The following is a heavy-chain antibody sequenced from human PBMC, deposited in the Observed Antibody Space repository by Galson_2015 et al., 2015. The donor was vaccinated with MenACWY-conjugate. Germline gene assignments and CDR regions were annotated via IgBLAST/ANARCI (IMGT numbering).Heavy chain of an antibody. Sequence: SLRLSCAASGFTFSTAWMTWVRQAPGKGLEWVGRIRRTSNAGTTYYAAPVKGRFTIRRDDSRNTVYLQMNSLKTEDTAVYYCVAHELGDGRNGNHWGQGTLVTVSS. CDR3: VAHELGDGRNGNH. V-gene: IGHV3-15*01. J-gene: IGHJ5*02. CDR1: GFTFSTAW. D-gene: IGHD5-24*01. CDR2: IRRTSNAGTT.